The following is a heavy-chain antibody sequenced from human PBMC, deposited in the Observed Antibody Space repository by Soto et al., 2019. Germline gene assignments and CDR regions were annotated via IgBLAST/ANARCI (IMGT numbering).Heavy chain of an antibody. CDR3: ARVGYYYDSSGYINWFDA. V-gene: IGHV1-18*04. J-gene: IGHJ5*02. CDR1: GYTFTSYG. Sequence: ASVKVSCKASGYTFTSYGISWVRQAPGQGLEWMGWISAYNGNTNYAQKLQGRVTMTTDTSTSTAYMELRSLRSDDTAVYYCARVGYYYDSSGYINWFDAWGQGTLVTVSS. CDR2: ISAYNGNT. D-gene: IGHD3-22*01.